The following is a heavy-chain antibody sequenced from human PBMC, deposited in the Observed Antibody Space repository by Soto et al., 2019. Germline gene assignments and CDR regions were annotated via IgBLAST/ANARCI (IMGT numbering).Heavy chain of an antibody. D-gene: IGHD2-2*01. CDR3: AAQEYCSSTSCYEGWFDP. Sequence: GASVKVSCKASGFTFTSSAVQWVRQARGQRLEWIGWIVVGSGNTNYAQKFQERVTITRDMSTSTAYMKLSSLRSEDTAVYYCAAQEYCSSTSCYEGWFDPWGQGTLVTVSS. CDR1: GFTFTSSA. CDR2: IVVGSGNT. J-gene: IGHJ5*02. V-gene: IGHV1-58*01.